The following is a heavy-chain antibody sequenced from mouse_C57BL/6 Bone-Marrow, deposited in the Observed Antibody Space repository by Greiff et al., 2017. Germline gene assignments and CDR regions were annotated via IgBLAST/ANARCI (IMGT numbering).Heavy chain of an antibody. V-gene: IGHV1-55*01. Sequence: QVQLKESGAELVKPGASVKMSCKASGYTFTSYWITWVKQRPGQGLEWIGDIYPGSGSTNYNEKFKSKAPLTVDTSSSTAYMQLRSLTSEDSAVYYCARPYYSNYWYFDVWGTGTTVTVSS. J-gene: IGHJ1*03. CDR1: GYTFTSYW. D-gene: IGHD2-5*01. CDR2: IYPGSGST. CDR3: ARPYYSNYWYFDV.